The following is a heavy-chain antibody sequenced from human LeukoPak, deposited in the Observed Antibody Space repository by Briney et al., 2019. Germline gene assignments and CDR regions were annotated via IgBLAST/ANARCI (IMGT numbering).Heavy chain of an antibody. CDR1: GFTFSSCG. D-gene: IGHD2-2*01. CDR2: IGPTGTDR. J-gene: IGHJ5*02. CDR3: ARDGGYCSSTSCYPSGWFDP. V-gene: IGHV3-21*01. Sequence: PGGSLRLSCAASGFTFSSCGFNWVRQAPGKGLEWVSSIGPTGTDRYYADSVRGRFTISRDNAKNSLYLQMNSLRAEDTAVYYCARDGGYCSSTSCYPSGWFDPWGQGTLVTVSS.